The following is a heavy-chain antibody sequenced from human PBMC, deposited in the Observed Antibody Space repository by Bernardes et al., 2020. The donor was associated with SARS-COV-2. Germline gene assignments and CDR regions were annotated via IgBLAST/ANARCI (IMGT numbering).Heavy chain of an antibody. CDR2: IKQDGSEK. V-gene: IGHV3-7*01. Sequence: GGSLRLSCAASGFTFSSYWMSWVRQAPGKGLEWVANIKQDGSEKYYVDSVKGRFTISRDNAKNSLYLQMNSLRAEDTAVYYCAARCWGYYDSSGYYCYWGQGTLVTVSS. J-gene: IGHJ4*02. CDR1: GFTFSSYW. CDR3: AARCWGYYDSSGYYCY. D-gene: IGHD3-22*01.